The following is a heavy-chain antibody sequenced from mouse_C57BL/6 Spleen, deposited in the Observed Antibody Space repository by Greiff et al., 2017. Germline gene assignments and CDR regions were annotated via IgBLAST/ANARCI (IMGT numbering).Heavy chain of an antibody. CDR3: ARDYDYGGLDY. J-gene: IGHJ4*01. CDR1: GYAFSSSW. Sequence: QLKQSGPELVKPGASVKISCKASGYAFSSSWMNWVKQRPGKGLEWIGRIYPGDGDTNYNGKFKGKATLTADKSSSTAYMQLSSLTSEDSAVYFCARDYDYGGLDYWGQGTSVTVSS. V-gene: IGHV1-82*01. CDR2: IYPGDGDT. D-gene: IGHD2-4*01.